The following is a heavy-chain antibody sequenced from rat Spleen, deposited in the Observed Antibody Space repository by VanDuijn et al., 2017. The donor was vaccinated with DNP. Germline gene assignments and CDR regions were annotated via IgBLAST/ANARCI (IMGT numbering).Heavy chain of an antibody. CDR2: VNKDSSRI. Sequence: EVKFVESGGGLVQPGRSLKLSCAASGFIFNDFWMGWVRQAPGKGLEWIGEVNKDSSRINYSPSLKDKFTISRDNAQNTLYLQVSKLGSEDTAIFYGERGLNYGGDSDYFDYWGPGIMVTVSP. D-gene: IGHD1-11*01. J-gene: IGHJ2*01. CDR3: ERGLNYGGDSDYFDY. CDR1: GFIFNDFW. V-gene: IGHV4-2*01.